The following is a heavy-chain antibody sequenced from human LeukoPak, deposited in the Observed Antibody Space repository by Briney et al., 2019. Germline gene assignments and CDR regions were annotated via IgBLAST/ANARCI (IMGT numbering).Heavy chain of an antibody. Sequence: PGGSLRLSCAASGFTFSSYAMNWVRQAPGKGLEWVSGISDSGGSTYYADSVKGRFTISRDNSKNTLYLQMNSLRVEDTALYYCAKQIETHYVIGPNFDYWGQGTLVTVSS. J-gene: IGHJ4*02. CDR1: GFTFSSYA. CDR2: ISDSGGST. D-gene: IGHD3-10*02. V-gene: IGHV3-23*01. CDR3: AKQIETHYVIGPNFDY.